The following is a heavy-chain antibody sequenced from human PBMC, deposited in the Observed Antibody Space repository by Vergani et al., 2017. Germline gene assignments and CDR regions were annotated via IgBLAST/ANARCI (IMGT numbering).Heavy chain of an antibody. V-gene: IGHV5-51*07. J-gene: IGHJ4*02. CDR3: ARQHYDFWSGSYTGSAHFDS. D-gene: IGHD3-3*01. CDR2: IYPGDSDT. Sequence: EVQLVQSGAEVKKPGATVKISCKVSGYTFTDYYMHWVQQAPGKGLEWMGIIYPGDSDTKYSPSFQGQVTISADNSISTAFLQWNSLRASDTAMYYCARQHYDFWSGSYTGSAHFDSWGQGTLVTVSS. CDR1: GYTFTDYY.